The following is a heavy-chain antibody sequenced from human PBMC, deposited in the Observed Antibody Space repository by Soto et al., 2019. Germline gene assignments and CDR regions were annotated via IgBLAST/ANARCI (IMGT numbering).Heavy chain of an antibody. CDR1: GYTFTSYA. CDR3: ARSDSGSLDYFDY. CDR2: ISAGNGNT. D-gene: IGHD1-26*01. V-gene: IGHV1-3*01. J-gene: IGHJ4*02. Sequence: ASVKVSCKASGYTFTSYAMHWVRQAPGQRLEWMGWISAGNGNTKYSQKFQGRVTITRDTSASTAYMELSSLRSEDTAVYYCARSDSGSLDYFDYWGQGTLVTVSS.